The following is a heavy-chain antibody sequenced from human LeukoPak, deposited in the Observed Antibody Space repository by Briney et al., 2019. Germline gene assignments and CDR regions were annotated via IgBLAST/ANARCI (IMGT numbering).Heavy chain of an antibody. CDR3: AKRERQSFAY. CDR1: GFTFSGYA. D-gene: IGHD6-19*01. CDR2: ITGSGSST. J-gene: IGHJ4*02. Sequence: GGSLRLSCAASGFTFSGYAMTWVRQAPGKGLEWVSRITGSGSSTFYADSVKGRFTISRDNSKNTVSLQMSGLRAEDTAVYYCAKRERQSFAYWGQGTLVTVSS. V-gene: IGHV3-23*01.